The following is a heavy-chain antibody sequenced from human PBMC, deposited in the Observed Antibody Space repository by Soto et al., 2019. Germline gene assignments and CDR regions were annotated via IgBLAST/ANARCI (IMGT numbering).Heavy chain of an antibody. Sequence: QVQLQESGPGLVKPSQTLSLTCTVSGGSISSGDYYWSWIRQPPGKGLEWIGYIYYSGSTYYNPSLKSRVTISVDTSKNQFPLKLSSVTAADTAVYYCARDNYYDSSGFFNWFDPWGQGTLVTVSS. D-gene: IGHD3-22*01. CDR3: ARDNYYDSSGFFNWFDP. J-gene: IGHJ5*02. CDR2: IYYSGST. CDR1: GGSISSGDYY. V-gene: IGHV4-30-4*01.